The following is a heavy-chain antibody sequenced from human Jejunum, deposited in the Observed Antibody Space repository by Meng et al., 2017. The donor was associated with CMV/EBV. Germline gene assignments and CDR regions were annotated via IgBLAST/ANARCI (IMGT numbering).Heavy chain of an antibody. Sequence: TCTVYGGSFSGYYWTWIRQPPGRGLEWIGQISHSETADYNPSLKSRVSISIDTSKNQFSLKLTSVTAADTAVYYCARGDQGKQLVLYYWGQGTLATVSS. CDR1: GGSFSGYY. CDR2: ISHSETA. V-gene: IGHV4-34*01. J-gene: IGHJ4*02. CDR3: ARGDQGKQLVLYY. D-gene: IGHD2/OR15-2a*01.